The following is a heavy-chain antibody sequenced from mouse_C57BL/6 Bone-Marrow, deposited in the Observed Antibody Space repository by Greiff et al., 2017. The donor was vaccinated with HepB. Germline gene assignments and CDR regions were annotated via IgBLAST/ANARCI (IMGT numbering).Heavy chain of an antibody. Sequence: VQLQQSGAELVKPGASVKISCKASGYTFTDYYINWVKQRPGQGLEWIGKIGPGSGSTYYNEKFKGKATLTADKSSSTAYMQLSSLTSEDSAVYFCSTKYYSNYVYFDYWGQGTTLTVSS. CDR3: STKYYSNYVYFDY. J-gene: IGHJ2*01. D-gene: IGHD2-5*01. CDR2: IGPGSGST. V-gene: IGHV1-77*01. CDR1: GYTFTDYY.